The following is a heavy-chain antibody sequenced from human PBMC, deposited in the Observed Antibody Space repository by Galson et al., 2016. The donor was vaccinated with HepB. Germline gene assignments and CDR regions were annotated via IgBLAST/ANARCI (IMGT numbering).Heavy chain of an antibody. Sequence: SLRLSCAASGFTFISYAMSWVRQAPGKGLEWVSAISGNGDSIYYADSVRGRFTISRDNSKNTLFLQINSLRAEDTAVFYCAKDVHYDFWSALHNYFEYWGQGTLVTVSS. CDR3: AKDVHYDFWSALHNYFEY. CDR1: GFTFISYA. J-gene: IGHJ4*02. V-gene: IGHV3-23*01. CDR2: ISGNGDSI. D-gene: IGHD3-3*01.